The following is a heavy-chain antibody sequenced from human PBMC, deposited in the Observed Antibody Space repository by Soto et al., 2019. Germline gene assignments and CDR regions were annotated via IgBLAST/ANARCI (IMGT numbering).Heavy chain of an antibody. D-gene: IGHD3-3*01. CDR3: AKWGGDFWSGERHYMDV. V-gene: IGHV3-23*01. CDR1: GFTFSSYA. J-gene: IGHJ6*03. CDR2: ISGSGGST. Sequence: GGSLRLSCAASGFTFSSYAMSWVRQAPGKGLEWVSAISGSGGSTYYADSVKGRFTISRDNSKNTLYLQMNSLRAEDTAVYYCAKWGGDFWSGERHYMDVWGKGTTVTVSS.